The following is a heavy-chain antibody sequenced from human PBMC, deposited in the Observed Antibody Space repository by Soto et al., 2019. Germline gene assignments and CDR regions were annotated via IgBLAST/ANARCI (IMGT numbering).Heavy chain of an antibody. J-gene: IGHJ3*01. D-gene: IGHD4-4*01. Sequence: GSLRLSCTASGFTFSSYAMSWVRQAPGKGLEWVSAISGSGGSTYYADSVKGRFTISRDNSKNTLYLQMNSLRAEDTAVYYCEKRNALTSDAFDLWGQGTMVTVSS. CDR3: EKRNALTSDAFDL. V-gene: IGHV3-23*01. CDR2: ISGSGGST. CDR1: GFTFSSYA.